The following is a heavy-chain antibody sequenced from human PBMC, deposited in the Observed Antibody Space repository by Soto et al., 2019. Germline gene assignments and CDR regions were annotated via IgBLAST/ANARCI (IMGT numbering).Heavy chain of an antibody. J-gene: IGHJ4*02. D-gene: IGHD6-13*01. Sequence: PGGSLRLSCAASGFAFSDYYMSWIRQAPGKGLEWVSYISATSRTMYYADSVKGRFTISRDNAKNSLYLQMNSLRPEDTAMYYCARGREEGSLPRPYYFDYWGQGTLVT. V-gene: IGHV3-11*01. CDR3: ARGREEGSLPRPYYFDY. CDR2: ISATSRTM. CDR1: GFAFSDYY.